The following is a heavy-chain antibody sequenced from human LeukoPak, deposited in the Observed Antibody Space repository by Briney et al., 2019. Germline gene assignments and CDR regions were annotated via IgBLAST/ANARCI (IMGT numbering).Heavy chain of an antibody. D-gene: IGHD1-26*01. J-gene: IGHJ4*02. Sequence: GGSLRLSCAASGFTFSSYSMNWVRQAPGKGLEWVSYISSSSSTIYYADSVKGRFTISRDNAKNPLYLQMNSLRAEDTAVYYCAREDRGEHPDYWGQGTLVTVSS. CDR3: AREDRGEHPDY. V-gene: IGHV3-48*04. CDR2: ISSSSSTI. CDR1: GFTFSSYS.